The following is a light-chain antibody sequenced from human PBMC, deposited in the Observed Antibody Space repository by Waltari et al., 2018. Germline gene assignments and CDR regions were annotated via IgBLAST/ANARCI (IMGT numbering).Light chain of an antibody. V-gene: IGKV1-39*01. CDR2: CAY. CDR3: QQTYGTPRT. CDR1: KSIDTY. J-gene: IGKJ1*01. Sequence: CRASKSIDTYLVWYQQKPGKAPRLLIYCAYSLQSGVPSRFSGSGSGTDFILTISSLQPEDIATYYCQQTYGTPRTFGQGTKVEI.